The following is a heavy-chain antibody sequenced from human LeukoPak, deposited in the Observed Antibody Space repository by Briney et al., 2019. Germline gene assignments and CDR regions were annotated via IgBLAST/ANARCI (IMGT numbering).Heavy chain of an antibody. CDR3: AKEGTASKPSDLDY. D-gene: IGHD1/OR15-1a*01. V-gene: IGHV3-30*02. CDR1: GFTFTSYG. Sequence: GGSLRLSCAASGFTFTSYGMHWVRQAPGKGLEWVAFIRYDGSNKYYADSVKGRFTISRDNSKNTLYLQMNSLRAEDTAVYYCAKEGTASKPSDLDYWGQGTLVTVSS. J-gene: IGHJ4*02. CDR2: IRYDGSNK.